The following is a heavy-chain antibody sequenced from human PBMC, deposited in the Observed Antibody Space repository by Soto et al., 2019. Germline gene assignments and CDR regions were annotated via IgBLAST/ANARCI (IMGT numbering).Heavy chain of an antibody. Sequence: GGSLRLSCAASGFTFSSYAMSWVRQAPGKGLEWVSAISGSGGSTYYADSVKGRFTISRDNSKNTLYLQMNSLRAEDTAIYYCAKEQFSSSWYAARTSYYSYYGMDVWGQGTTVTVSS. D-gene: IGHD6-13*01. CDR3: AKEQFSSSWYAARTSYYSYYGMDV. CDR2: ISGSGGST. V-gene: IGHV3-23*01. CDR1: GFTFSSYA. J-gene: IGHJ6*02.